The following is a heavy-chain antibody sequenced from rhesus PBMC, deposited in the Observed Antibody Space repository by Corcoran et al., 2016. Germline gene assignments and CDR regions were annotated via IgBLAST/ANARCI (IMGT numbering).Heavy chain of an antibody. Sequence: QLQLQESGPGLVKPSETLSLTCAVSGYSISSGYGWTWIRQPPGKGLQWIGYISYRGSTSYNPSLKSRVTISRDTSKNQFSVNLSSVTAAYTAVYYCARDPYGSSYYFDYWGQGVLVTVSS. D-gene: IGHD4-29*01. CDR2: ISYRGST. CDR1: GYSISSGYG. CDR3: ARDPYGSSYYFDY. V-gene: IGHV4-122*02. J-gene: IGHJ4*01.